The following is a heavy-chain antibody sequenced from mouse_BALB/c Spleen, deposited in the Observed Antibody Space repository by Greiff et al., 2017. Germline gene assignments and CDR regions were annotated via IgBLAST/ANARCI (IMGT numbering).Heavy chain of an antibody. CDR2: IDPYNGGT. Sequence: VQLQQSGPELVKPGASVKVSCTASGYAFTSYNMYWVKQSHGKSLEWIGYIDPYNGGTSYNQKFKGKATLTVDKSSSTAYMHLNSLTSEDSAVYYCARSGTTVVATYYYAMDYWGQGTSVTVSS. CDR1: GYAFTSYN. CDR3: ARSGTTVVATYYYAMDY. D-gene: IGHD1-1*01. V-gene: IGHV1S135*01. J-gene: IGHJ4*01.